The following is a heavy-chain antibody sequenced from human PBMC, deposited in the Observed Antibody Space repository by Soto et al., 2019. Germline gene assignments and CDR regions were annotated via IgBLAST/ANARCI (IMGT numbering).Heavy chain of an antibody. Sequence: VKVSGKGSGGTFRTYAIDWVRQAPGQGLEWMGGIIPLFGTAKYAQNFQGRITITADESTNTAYMELRSLRSEDTAVYYCARGVHYDSSGYYYFYWGQGTLVTVSS. CDR1: GGTFRTYA. J-gene: IGHJ4*02. CDR3: ARGVHYDSSGYYYFY. D-gene: IGHD3-22*01. V-gene: IGHV1-69*13. CDR2: IIPLFGTA.